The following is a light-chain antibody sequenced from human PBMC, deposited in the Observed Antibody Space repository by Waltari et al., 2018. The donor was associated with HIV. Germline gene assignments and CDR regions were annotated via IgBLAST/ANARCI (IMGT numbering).Light chain of an antibody. J-gene: IGLJ1*01. CDR1: RSNIGTGFH. CDR3: QSYDSSLSSYV. CDR2: AAT. V-gene: IGLV1-40*01. Sequence: QSVLTQPPSVSTAPGPRVTITCTGSRSNIGTGFHVHWYQQLPGIAPKLLIYAATNRHSGVPDRFSGSKSGTSASLAITGLQAEDEADYYCQSYDSSLSSYVFASGTRVTVL.